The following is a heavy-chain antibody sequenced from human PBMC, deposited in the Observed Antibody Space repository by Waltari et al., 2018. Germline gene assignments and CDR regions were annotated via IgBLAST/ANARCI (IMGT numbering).Heavy chain of an antibody. J-gene: IGHJ3*02. CDR2: IWYDGSNK. V-gene: IGHV3-33*06. CDR3: ANNAFDI. Sequence: QLQLVESGGGVVQPGRSLRLSCAASGFTFRGYGMPWVRQAPGKGVEWGEVIWYDGSNKYYADSVKGRFTISRDNAKNTLYLQMNSLRAEDTAVYYCANNAFDIWGQGTMVTVSS. CDR1: GFTFRGYG.